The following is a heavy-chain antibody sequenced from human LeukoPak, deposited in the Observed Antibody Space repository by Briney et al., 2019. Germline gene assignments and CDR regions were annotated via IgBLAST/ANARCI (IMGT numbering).Heavy chain of an antibody. CDR2: IYYSGST. CDR3: ARGRFPPLGYYYDSSGYYFDY. CDR1: GGSISSSSYY. J-gene: IGHJ4*02. D-gene: IGHD3-22*01. Sequence: SETLSLTCTVSGGSISSSSYYWGWIRQPPGKGLEWIGSIYYSGSTYYNPSLKSRVTISVDTSKNQFSLKLSSVTAADTAVYYCARGRFPPLGYYYDSSGYYFDYWGQGTLVTVSS. V-gene: IGHV4-39*07.